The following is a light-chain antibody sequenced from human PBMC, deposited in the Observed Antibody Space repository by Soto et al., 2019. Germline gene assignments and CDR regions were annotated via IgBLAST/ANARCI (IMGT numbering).Light chain of an antibody. Sequence: EIVMTQSPATLSVSPGERATLSCRASQSVSSNLAWYQQKPGQAPRLLIYGASTRATGIPARFSGSGSGIEFTLTISSLQSEDFAVYYCQQYGSSRWTFGQGTKVEIK. CDR1: QSVSSN. CDR3: QQYGSSRWT. J-gene: IGKJ1*01. CDR2: GAS. V-gene: IGKV3-15*01.